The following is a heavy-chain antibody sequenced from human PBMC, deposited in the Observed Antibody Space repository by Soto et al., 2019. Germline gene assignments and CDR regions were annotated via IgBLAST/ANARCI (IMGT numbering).Heavy chain of an antibody. J-gene: IGHJ3*02. D-gene: IGHD1-26*01. CDR1: GFTFRNYP. V-gene: IGHV3-30-3*01. Sequence: PGGSLRLSCAASGFTFRNYPMNWVRQAPDKGLQWVAVISYDGSNRDYADSVRGRFTISRDNSKNTLYLQMNSLRPEDTAVYYCAQLLGGSYAFEIWGQGTTVPVS. CDR2: ISYDGSNR. CDR3: AQLLGGSYAFEI.